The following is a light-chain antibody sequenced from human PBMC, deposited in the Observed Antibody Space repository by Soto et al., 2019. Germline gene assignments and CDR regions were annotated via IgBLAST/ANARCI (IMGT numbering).Light chain of an antibody. J-gene: IGLJ1*01. CDR3: CSFARSSTSYV. CDR1: SSDVGSSNL. Sequence: QSVLTQPASVSGSPGQSITISCTGTSSDVGSSNLVSWYQQHPGKTPKLIIYEGSRRPSGVSGRFSGSMSGNAASLTISGLQAEDEADYYCCSFARSSTSYVFGTVTKVTVL. CDR2: EGS. V-gene: IGLV2-23*01.